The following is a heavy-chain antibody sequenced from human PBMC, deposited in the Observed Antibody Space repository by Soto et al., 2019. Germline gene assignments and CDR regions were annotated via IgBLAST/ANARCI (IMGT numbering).Heavy chain of an antibody. Sequence: QVQLQESGPGLVKPSGTLSLTCAVSGGSISSSNWWSWVRQPPGKGLEWIGEIYHSGSTTYNQSLKSRVTISVDKSKNQFSLKLSSVTAADTAVYYCARGLSSRGLYYYSYYGMDVWGQGTTVTVSS. D-gene: IGHD2-8*02. J-gene: IGHJ6*02. V-gene: IGHV4-4*02. CDR3: ARGLSSRGLYYYSYYGMDV. CDR1: GGSISSSNW. CDR2: IYHSGST.